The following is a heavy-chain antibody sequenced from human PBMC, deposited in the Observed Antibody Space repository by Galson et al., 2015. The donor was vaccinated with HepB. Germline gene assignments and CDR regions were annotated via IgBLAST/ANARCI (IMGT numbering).Heavy chain of an antibody. D-gene: IGHD4-17*01. CDR1: GYTFTSYA. CDR3: ARDFGDYTTPPLLGYFDL. CDR2: INAGNGNT. J-gene: IGHJ2*01. V-gene: IGHV1-3*01. Sequence: SVKVSCKASGYTFTSYAMHWVRQAPGQRLEWMGWINAGNGNTKYSQKFQGRVTITRDTSASTAYMELSSLRSEDTAVYYCARDFGDYTTPPLLGYFDLWGRGTLVTVSS.